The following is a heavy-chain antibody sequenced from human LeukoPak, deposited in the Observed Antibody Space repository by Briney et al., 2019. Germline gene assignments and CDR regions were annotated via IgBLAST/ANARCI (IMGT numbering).Heavy chain of an antibody. Sequence: SETLSLTWTVSGGSISSFYWGCIRQPPGEGLEWIGYTYYSGSTNYSPSLKSRVTISVDTSKNQFSLKLSSVTAADTAVYYCARGPGIGLNWGQGTLVTVSS. CDR3: ARGPGIGLN. J-gene: IGHJ4*02. CDR2: TYYSGST. CDR1: GGSISSFY. V-gene: IGHV4-59*01. D-gene: IGHD6-13*01.